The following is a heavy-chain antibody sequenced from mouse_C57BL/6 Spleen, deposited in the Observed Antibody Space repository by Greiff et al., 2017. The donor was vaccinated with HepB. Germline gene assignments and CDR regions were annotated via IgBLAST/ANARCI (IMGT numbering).Heavy chain of an antibody. V-gene: IGHV1-26*01. CDR1: GYTFTDYY. CDR3: ARWDGHWYFDV. CDR2: INPNNGGT. D-gene: IGHD4-1*01. Sequence: EVQLQQSGPELVKPGASVKISCKASGYTFTDYYMNWVKQSHGKSLEWIGDINPNNGGTSYNQKFKGKATLTVDKSSSTAYMELRSLTSEDSAVYYCARWDGHWYFDVWGTGTTVTVSS. J-gene: IGHJ1*03.